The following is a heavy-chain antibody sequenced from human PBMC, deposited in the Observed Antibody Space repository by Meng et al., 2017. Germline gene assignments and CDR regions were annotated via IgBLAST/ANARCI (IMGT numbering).Heavy chain of an antibody. V-gene: IGHV3-7*01. CDR2: IKQDGSEK. J-gene: IGHJ4*02. CDR1: GFTFSSYA. D-gene: IGHD4-23*01. Sequence: GESLKISCAASGFTFSSYAMSWVRQAPGKGLEWVANIKQDGSEKYYVDSVKGRFTISRDNAKNSLYLQMNSLRAEDTAVYYCARDSLNTVVFDYWGQGTLVTVSS. CDR3: ARDSLNTVVFDY.